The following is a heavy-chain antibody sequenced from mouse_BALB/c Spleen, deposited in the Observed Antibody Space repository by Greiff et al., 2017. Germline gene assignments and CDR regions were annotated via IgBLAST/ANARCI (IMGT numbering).Heavy chain of an antibody. D-gene: IGHD2-10*02. CDR1: GYTFTSYY. V-gene: IGHV1S81*02. CDR3: TRSREYGNYYFDY. J-gene: IGHJ2*01. CDR2: INPSNGGT. Sequence: VHLVESGAELVKPGASVKLSCKASGYTFTSYYMYWVKQRPGQGLEWIGEINPSNGGTNFNEKFKSKATLTVDKSSSTAYMQLSSLTSEDSAVYYCTRSREYGNYYFDYWGQGTTLTVSS.